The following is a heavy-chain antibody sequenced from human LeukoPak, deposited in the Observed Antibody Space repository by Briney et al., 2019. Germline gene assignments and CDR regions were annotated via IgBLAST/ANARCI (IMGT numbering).Heavy chain of an antibody. CDR1: GFTFSSYA. CDR3: ATYRQVLLPFES. Sequence: GGSLRLSCAASGFTFSSYAMTWVRQAPGKGLEWVSSIFPSGGEIHYADAVRGRLTISRDNSKSTMSLQMNSLRAEDTDIYYCATYRQVLLPFESWGQGTLVTVSS. D-gene: IGHD2-8*02. CDR2: IFPSGGEI. V-gene: IGHV3-23*01. J-gene: IGHJ4*02.